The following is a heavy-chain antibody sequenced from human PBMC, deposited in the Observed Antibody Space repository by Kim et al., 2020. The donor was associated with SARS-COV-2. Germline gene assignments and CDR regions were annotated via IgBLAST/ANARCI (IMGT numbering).Heavy chain of an antibody. CDR2: YN. V-gene: IGHV6-1*01. J-gene: IGHJ4*02. Sequence: YNYYSVSVKSRITLSPDTSKYPLSLQLHSVTPEDTAVYYCARSSSGGFPYWGQGTLVTVSS. CDR3: ARSSSGGFPY. D-gene: IGHD2-8*02.